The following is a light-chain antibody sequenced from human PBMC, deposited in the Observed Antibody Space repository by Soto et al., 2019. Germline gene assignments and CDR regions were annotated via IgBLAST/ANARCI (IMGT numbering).Light chain of an antibody. CDR2: SAS. CDR3: QQYNSYSWA. J-gene: IGKJ1*01. V-gene: IGKV1-5*03. CDR1: QSISSW. Sequence: DIQMTQSPSTLSASIGDRVTITCRASQSISSWLAWYQQKPGKAPKVLIYSASSLESGFPSSFSGRGSGTEFTLTISSLPPDDFATYYSQQYNSYSWAFGQGTKVAIK.